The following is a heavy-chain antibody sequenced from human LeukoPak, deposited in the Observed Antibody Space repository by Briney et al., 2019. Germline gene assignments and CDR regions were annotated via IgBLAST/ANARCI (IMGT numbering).Heavy chain of an antibody. CDR2: IYYSGST. V-gene: IGHV4-59*01. J-gene: IGHJ4*02. D-gene: IGHD6-19*01. CDR3: ARDWSSSGWYDY. Sequence: SETLSLTCTVSGGSISSYYWSWIRQPPGKGLEWIGYIYYSGSTNYNPSLKSRVTISVDTSKNQFSLKLSSVTAAGTAVYYCARDWSSSGWYDYWGQGTLVTVSS. CDR1: GGSISSYY.